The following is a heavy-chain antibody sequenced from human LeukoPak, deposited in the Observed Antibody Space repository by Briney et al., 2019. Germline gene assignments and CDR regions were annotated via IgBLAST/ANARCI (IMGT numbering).Heavy chain of an antibody. CDR2: INANSGDT. D-gene: IGHD3-22*01. CDR1: GYTFTGYY. CDR3: AREISGYSDY. V-gene: IGHV1-2*02. Sequence: GASVTVSCTSSGYTFTGYYMHWVRQAPGQGREWMGWINANSGDTKYAQKFQGRVTMTRDTSISTAYMELSRLRSDDTAMYYCAREISGYSDYWGQGTLVTVSS. J-gene: IGHJ4*02.